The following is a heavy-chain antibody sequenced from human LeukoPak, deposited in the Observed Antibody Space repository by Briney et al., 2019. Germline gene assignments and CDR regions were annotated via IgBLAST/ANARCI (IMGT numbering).Heavy chain of an antibody. J-gene: IGHJ6*03. D-gene: IGHD1-7*01. V-gene: IGHV3-7*01. CDR2: IKPDGSEK. CDR3: ARHLPGTTGPYYMDV. Sequence: GGSLRLSCAASGFTFSDYWMNWVRQAPGKGLEWVANIKPDGSEKYYVDSVKGRFTISRDNAKNSVYLQMNSLRAEDTAVYYCARHLPGTTGPYYMDVWGKGTTVT. CDR1: GFTFSDYW.